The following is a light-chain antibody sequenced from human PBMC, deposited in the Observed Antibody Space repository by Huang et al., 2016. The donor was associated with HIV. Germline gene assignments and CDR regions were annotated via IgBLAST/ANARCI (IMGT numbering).Light chain of an antibody. V-gene: IGKV4-1*01. CDR1: QSLSYSSNNKNY. CDR3: HQYYSIPQT. CDR2: WAS. Sequence: DIVVTKSPASLALSLGERATINCTSIQSLSYSSNNKNYVNWYQVQPGQPPKLLIYWASTRESGVPDRCSGSGSGTDFTLTISSLQAEDVAVYYCHQYYSIPQTFGQGTKVEV. J-gene: IGKJ1*01.